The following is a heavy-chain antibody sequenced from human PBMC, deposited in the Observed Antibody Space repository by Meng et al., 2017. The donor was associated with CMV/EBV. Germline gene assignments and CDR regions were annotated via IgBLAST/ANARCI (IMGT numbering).Heavy chain of an antibody. V-gene: IGHV1-2*02. Sequence: QVQLGQSGAEGKKPGASVKVSCKASGYTFTGYYMHWVRQAPGQGLEWMGWINPNSGGTNYAQKFQGRVTITRDTSISTAYMELSRLRSDDTAVYYCARDGGTYYYDSSGYYEYDYWGQGTLVTVSS. D-gene: IGHD3-22*01. CDR1: GYTFTGYY. CDR3: ARDGGTYYYDSSGYYEYDY. J-gene: IGHJ4*02. CDR2: INPNSGGT.